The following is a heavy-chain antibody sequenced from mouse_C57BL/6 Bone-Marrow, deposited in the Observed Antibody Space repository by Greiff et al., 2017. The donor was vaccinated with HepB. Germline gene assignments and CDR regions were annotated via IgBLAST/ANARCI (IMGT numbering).Heavy chain of an antibody. CDR2: ISNGGGST. CDR3: ARRGDYDYFDY. V-gene: IGHV5-12*01. CDR1: GFTFSDYY. J-gene: IGHJ2*01. Sequence: EVQLQESGGGLVQPGGSLKLSCAASGFTFSDYYMYWVRQTPEKRLEWVAYISNGGGSTYYPETVKGRFTISRDNAKNTLYLQMSRLKSEDTAMYYCARRGDYDYFDYWVQGTTLTVSS. D-gene: IGHD2-4*01.